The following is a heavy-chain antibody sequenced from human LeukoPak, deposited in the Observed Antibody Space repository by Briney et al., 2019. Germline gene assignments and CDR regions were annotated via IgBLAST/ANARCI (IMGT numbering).Heavy chain of an antibody. J-gene: IGHJ6*02. Sequence: PGGSLRLSCAASGFTFSSYAMSWVRQAPGKGLEWVSAISGIGGSTYYADSVKGRFTISRDNSKNTLYLQMNSLRAEDTAVYYCAKYCSSTSCYWIAYYYGMDVWGQGTTVTVSS. CDR3: AKYCSSTSCYWIAYYYGMDV. V-gene: IGHV3-23*01. CDR2: ISGIGGST. CDR1: GFTFSSYA. D-gene: IGHD2-2*01.